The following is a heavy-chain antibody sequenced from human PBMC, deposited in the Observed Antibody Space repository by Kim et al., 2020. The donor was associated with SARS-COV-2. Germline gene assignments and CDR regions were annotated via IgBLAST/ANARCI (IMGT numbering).Heavy chain of an antibody. CDR1: GVIFSSYY. Sequence: GGSLRLSCAASGVIFSSYYMSWVRQAPGKGLERLATIKEDGSEKYYVDSVRGRFTISRDNAKNSLYLQMNNLRADDTAVYFCAREGISGYPTHYDYWGQG. J-gene: IGHJ4*02. CDR3: AREGISGYPTHYDY. V-gene: IGHV3-7*01. D-gene: IGHD3-22*01. CDR2: IKEDGSEK.